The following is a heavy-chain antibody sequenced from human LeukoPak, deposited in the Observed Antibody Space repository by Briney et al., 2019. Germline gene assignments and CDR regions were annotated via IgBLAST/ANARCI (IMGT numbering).Heavy chain of an antibody. CDR2: IYYSGST. Sequence: GSLRLSCAASGFSFSTYSMNWVRQAPGKGLEWIGYIYYSGSTNYNPSLKSRVTISVDTSKNQFSLKLSSVTAADTAVYYCAISSRRGYSYGYDYWGQGTLVTVSS. V-gene: IGHV4-59*08. CDR3: AISSRRGYSYGYDY. J-gene: IGHJ4*02. CDR1: GFSFSTYS. D-gene: IGHD5-18*01.